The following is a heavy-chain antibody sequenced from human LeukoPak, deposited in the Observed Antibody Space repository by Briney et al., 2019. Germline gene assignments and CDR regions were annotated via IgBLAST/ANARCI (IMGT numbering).Heavy chain of an antibody. CDR3: AKVWFGELSH. J-gene: IGHJ4*02. Sequence: PGGSLRLSCAASGFTFSSYAMSWVRQAPGKGLEWVLAIGGSGGSTYYADSVKGRFTISRDNSKNTLYLQMNSLRAEDTAVYYCAKVWFGELSHWGQGTLVTVSS. CDR1: GFTFSSYA. CDR2: IGGSGGST. V-gene: IGHV3-23*01. D-gene: IGHD3-10*01.